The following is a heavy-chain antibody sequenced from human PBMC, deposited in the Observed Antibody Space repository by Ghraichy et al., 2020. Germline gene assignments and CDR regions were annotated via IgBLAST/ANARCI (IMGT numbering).Heavy chain of an antibody. CDR1: GGPISSSSYH. Sequence: SETLSLTCTVSGGPISSSSYHWGWIRQPPGKGLEWIGSVYYTGSTYYNRSLKSRVTISVDTSKNQFSLKLSSVTAADTAVYYCARQGFLDPSGWFDPWGQGTLVTVSS. D-gene: IGHD3/OR15-3a*01. J-gene: IGHJ5*02. V-gene: IGHV4-39*01. CDR3: ARQGFLDPSGWFDP. CDR2: VYYTGST.